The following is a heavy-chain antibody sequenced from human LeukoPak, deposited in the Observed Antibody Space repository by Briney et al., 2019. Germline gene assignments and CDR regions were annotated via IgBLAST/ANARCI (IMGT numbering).Heavy chain of an antibody. CDR3: ARGSGLAEY. J-gene: IGHJ4*02. Sequence: GASVKVSCKASGYTFTSYEINWVRQATGQGLEWTAWMNPNSGNTGYAQKFKGRVTMTRNTSIATAYMELSSLRSEDTAVYYCARGSGLAEYWGQGTLVTVSS. D-gene: IGHD6-19*01. V-gene: IGHV1-8*01. CDR1: GYTFTSYE. CDR2: MNPNSGNT.